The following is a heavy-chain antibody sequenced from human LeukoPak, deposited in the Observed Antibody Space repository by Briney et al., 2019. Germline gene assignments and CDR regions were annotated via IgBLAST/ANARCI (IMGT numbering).Heavy chain of an antibody. CDR1: GGPITTYY. D-gene: IGHD5-18*01. Sequence: SETLSLTCTVSGGPITTYYLSWIRQSAGMGLEWIGRISGSGVITYNPSLKSRVILSLDTSNNHFSLKLISVTAADTAVYYCARVSPHRRLSYDYQNWFDTWGQGTLVTVSS. V-gene: IGHV4-4*07. J-gene: IGHJ5*02. CDR2: ISGSGVI. CDR3: ARVSPHRRLSYDYQNWFDT.